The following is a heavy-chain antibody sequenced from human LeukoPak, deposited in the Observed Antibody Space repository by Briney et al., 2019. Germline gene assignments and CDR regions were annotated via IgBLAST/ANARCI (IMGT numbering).Heavy chain of an antibody. CDR1: GFTFSSYS. V-gene: IGHV3-21*01. Sequence: GGSLRLSCAASGFTFSSYSMNWVRQAPGKGLGWVSSISSSSSYIYYADSVKGRFTISRDNAKNSLYLQMNSLRAEDTAVYYCARDLPAAVGGGDAFDIWGQGTMVTVSS. D-gene: IGHD6-13*01. CDR2: ISSSSSYI. J-gene: IGHJ3*02. CDR3: ARDLPAAVGGGDAFDI.